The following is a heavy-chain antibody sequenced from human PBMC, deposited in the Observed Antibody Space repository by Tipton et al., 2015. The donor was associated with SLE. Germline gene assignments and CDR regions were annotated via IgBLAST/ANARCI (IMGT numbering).Heavy chain of an antibody. V-gene: IGHV4-39*07. D-gene: IGHD3-10*01. J-gene: IGHJ2*01. Sequence: TLSLTCSVSGGSISSGSYSWSWIRQPPGKGLEWVGSINYSGSAWYNPSLKSRVTTSVDTSTKHFSLRLSSVTAADTAVYYCARGGQVGSYFDLWGRGTLVTVSS. CDR3: ARGGQVGSYFDL. CDR2: INYSGSA. CDR1: GGSISSGSYS.